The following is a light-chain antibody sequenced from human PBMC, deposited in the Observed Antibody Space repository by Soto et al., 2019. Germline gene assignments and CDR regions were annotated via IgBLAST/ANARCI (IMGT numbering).Light chain of an antibody. CDR3: HQYNNWPPIT. CDR2: GAS. CDR1: QSVSSN. V-gene: IGKV3-15*01. J-gene: IGKJ5*01. Sequence: EIVMTQSPATLSVSPGERATLSCRASQSVSSNLAWYQQKPGQAPRLLIYGASTRATGIPARFSGSGSGTEFTLTISSLQYEDFAVYYCHQYNNWPPITFGQGTRLEIK.